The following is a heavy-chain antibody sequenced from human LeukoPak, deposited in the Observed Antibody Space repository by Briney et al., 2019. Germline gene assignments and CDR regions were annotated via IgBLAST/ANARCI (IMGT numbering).Heavy chain of an antibody. CDR3: ARDLNYYGSGKIFEY. CDR1: GFTFDDYG. CDR2: INWNGGST. Sequence: PGGSLRLFCAASGFTFDDYGMSWVRQAPGKGLEWVSGINWNGGSTGYADSVKGRFTISRDNAKNSLYLQMNSLRAEDTALYYCARDLNYYGSGKIFEYSGPGTLVTVSS. J-gene: IGHJ4*02. D-gene: IGHD3-10*01. V-gene: IGHV3-20*04.